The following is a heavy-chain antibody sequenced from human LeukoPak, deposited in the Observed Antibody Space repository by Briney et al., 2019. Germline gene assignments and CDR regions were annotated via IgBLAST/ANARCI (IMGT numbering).Heavy chain of an antibody. CDR2: IESDGSRT. Sequence: GGSLRLSCAASGFTFSNCWMHWVRQAPGKGLEWVSRIESDGSRTRYADSVKGRFTVSRDNSNNTVYLQMNSLRAEDTAVYYCAKDFAMVRGVMLYFDYWGQGTLVTVSS. CDR1: GFTFSNCW. CDR3: AKDFAMVRGVMLYFDY. J-gene: IGHJ4*02. D-gene: IGHD3-10*01. V-gene: IGHV3-74*01.